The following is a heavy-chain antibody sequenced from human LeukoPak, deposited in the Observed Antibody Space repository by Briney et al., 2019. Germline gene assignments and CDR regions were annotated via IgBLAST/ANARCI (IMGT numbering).Heavy chain of an antibody. CDR3: ASYYRGHRYYFDY. CDR1: GFTFSSYS. Sequence: EGSLRLSCAASGFTFSSYSMNWVRQAPGKGLEWVSSISSSSYIYYADSVKGRFTISRDNAKNSLYLQMNSLRAEDTAVYYCASYYRGHRYYFDYWGQGTLVTVSS. V-gene: IGHV3-21*01. J-gene: IGHJ4*02. CDR2: ISSSSYI. D-gene: IGHD1-26*01.